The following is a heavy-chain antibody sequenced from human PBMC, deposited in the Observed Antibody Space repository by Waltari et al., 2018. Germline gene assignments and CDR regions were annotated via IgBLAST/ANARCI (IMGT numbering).Heavy chain of an antibody. CDR2: IYYSGST. CDR1: GGSISSYY. V-gene: IGHV4-59*01. Sequence: QVQLQESGPGLVKPSETLSLTCTVSGGSISSYYWSWLRQPPGKGTEWIGYIYYSGSTNYNPSLKTRVTISVDTSKNQFSLKLSSVTAADTAVYYCARVSAVTPRDGMDVWGQGTTVTVSS. CDR3: ARVSAVTPRDGMDV. D-gene: IGHD4-17*01. J-gene: IGHJ6*02.